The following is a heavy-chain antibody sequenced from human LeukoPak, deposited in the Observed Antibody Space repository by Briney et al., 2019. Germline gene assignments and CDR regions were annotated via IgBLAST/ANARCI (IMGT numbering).Heavy chain of an antibody. CDR2: ISGSGGNT. V-gene: IGHV3-23*01. J-gene: IGHJ4*02. CDR3: AKRGVVIRVILVGFHKEAYYFDS. CDR1: GITLSNYV. D-gene: IGHD3-22*01. Sequence: GGALRVSCAVSGITLSNYVLSWVRQAPGKGLEWVSGISGSGGNTYYADSVKGRFTISRDNSKNTLYLQMNSLRAEDTAMYLCAKRGVVIRVILVGFHKEAYYFDSWGQGALVTVSS.